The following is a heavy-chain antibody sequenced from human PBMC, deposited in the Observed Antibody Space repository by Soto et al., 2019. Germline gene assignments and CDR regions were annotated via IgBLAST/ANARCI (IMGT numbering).Heavy chain of an antibody. CDR3: AKNIVVVGFGMDV. CDR2: ISYDGSNK. D-gene: IGHD2-21*01. Sequence: GGSLRLSCAASGFTFSSYGMHWVRQAPGKGLEWVAVISYDGSNKYYADSVKGRFTISRDNSKNTLYLQMNSLRAEDTAVYYCAKNIVVVGFGMDVWGQGTTVTVSS. V-gene: IGHV3-30*18. J-gene: IGHJ6*02. CDR1: GFTFSSYG.